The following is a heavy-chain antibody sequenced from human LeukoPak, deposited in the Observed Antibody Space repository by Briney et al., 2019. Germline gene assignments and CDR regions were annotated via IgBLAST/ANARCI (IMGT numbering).Heavy chain of an antibody. CDR3: ARDRGYSTFDM. CDR1: GFTFSSYW. J-gene: IGHJ3*02. D-gene: IGHD5-18*01. Sequence: GGSLRLSCVASGFTFSSYWMAWVRQAPGKGLEWVANMNQDGSERNYVDSVKGRFTISRDNARNSLCLQMNSLRAEDTAVYYCARDRGYSTFDMWGQGTMVTVSS. CDR2: MNQDGSER. V-gene: IGHV3-7*05.